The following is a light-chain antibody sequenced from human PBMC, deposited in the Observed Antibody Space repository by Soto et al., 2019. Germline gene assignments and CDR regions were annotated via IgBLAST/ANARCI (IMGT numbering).Light chain of an antibody. J-gene: IGKJ1*01. V-gene: IGKV3-20*01. CDR3: QQYGSSPTT. Sequence: EIVFTQSPGTPSFSPGEKTTPSFRASQSVFNNHIGWYQQKPGQAPRRLIFGASFRATGIPDRFSGSGSGTDFTLTISRLEPEDFAVYYCQQYGSSPTTFGQGTKVDIK. CDR1: QSVFNNH. CDR2: GAS.